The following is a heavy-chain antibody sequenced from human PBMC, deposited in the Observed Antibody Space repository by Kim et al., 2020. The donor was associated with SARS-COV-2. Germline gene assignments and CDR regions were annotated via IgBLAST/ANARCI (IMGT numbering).Heavy chain of an antibody. CDR3: ARGRGYSYSGNFDY. J-gene: IGHJ4*02. CDR2: IKQDGSEK. Sequence: GGSLRLSCAASGFTFSSYWMSWVRQAPGKGLEWVANIKQDGSEKYYVDSVKGRFTISRDNAKNSLYLQMNSLRAEDTAVYYCARGRGYSYSGNFDYWGQGTLVTVSS. CDR1: GFTFSSYW. V-gene: IGHV3-7*03. D-gene: IGHD5-18*01.